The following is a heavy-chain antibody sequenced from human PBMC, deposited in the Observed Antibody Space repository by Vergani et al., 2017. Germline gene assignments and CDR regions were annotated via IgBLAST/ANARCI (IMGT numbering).Heavy chain of an antibody. D-gene: IGHD1-7*01. CDR3: ASVGITGTI. Sequence: VQLLESGGGLVQPGGSLRLSCSASGFTFSSYAMHWVRQAPGEGLEYVSAVSSNSDSTYYADSVKGRFTISRDNSKNTLYLQMNSLRAEDTAVYYCASVGITGTIWGQGTLVTVSS. CDR1: GFTFSSYA. V-gene: IGHV3-64*04. CDR2: VSSNSDST. J-gene: IGHJ1*01.